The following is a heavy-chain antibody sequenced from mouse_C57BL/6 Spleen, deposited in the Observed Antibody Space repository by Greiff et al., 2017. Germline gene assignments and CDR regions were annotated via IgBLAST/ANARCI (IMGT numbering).Heavy chain of an antibody. CDR3: ARSATTVVDAMDY. J-gene: IGHJ4*01. CDR1: GYAFTNYL. Sequence: VQLQQSGAELVRPGTSVKVSCKASGYAFTNYLIEWVKQRPGQGLEWIGVMNPGSGGTNYNEKFKGKATLTADKSSSTAYMQLRSLTSEDSAVYFCARSATTVVDAMDYWGQGTSVTVSS. V-gene: IGHV1-54*01. CDR2: MNPGSGGT. D-gene: IGHD1-1*01.